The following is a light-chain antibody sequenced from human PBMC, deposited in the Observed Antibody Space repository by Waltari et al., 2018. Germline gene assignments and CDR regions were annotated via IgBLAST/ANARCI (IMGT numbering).Light chain of an antibody. CDR1: SSDVGNNY. J-gene: IGLJ2*01. Sequence: QSALTQPTSVSGSPGQSITISCTGTSSDVGNNYVSWYQQFPGKAPKLVIYDVSHRPSGVSNRFSGSKSGNTASLTISGLQAEDEADYLCSSYITSSTLFGGGTKLTVL. CDR2: DVS. CDR3: SSYITSSTL. V-gene: IGLV2-14*01.